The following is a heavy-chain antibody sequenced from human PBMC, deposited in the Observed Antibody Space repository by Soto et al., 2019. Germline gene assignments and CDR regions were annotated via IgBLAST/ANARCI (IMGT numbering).Heavy chain of an antibody. D-gene: IGHD3-22*01. Sequence: QITLKESGPTLVKPTQTLTLTCTFSGFSLSTSGVGVGWIRQPPGKALEWLALIYWDDDKRYSPSLNSRLTITNDTTKNQLVLTMTNMDPVDTATYYCAHSLIGYYYDSSGSNWFDPWGQRTLVTVSS. CDR2: IYWDDDK. V-gene: IGHV2-5*02. CDR1: GFSLSTSGVG. CDR3: AHSLIGYYYDSSGSNWFDP. J-gene: IGHJ5*02.